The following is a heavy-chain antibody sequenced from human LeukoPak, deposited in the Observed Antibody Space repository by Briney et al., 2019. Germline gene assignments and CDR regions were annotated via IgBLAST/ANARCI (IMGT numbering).Heavy chain of an antibody. Sequence: GGSLRLSCGTSGFTFSGSTMLWVRQASGKGLEWVGRIRSKTDNYATAYAASVKGRFTISRDDSKNTAYLQMNSLKTEDTAVYYCAGHGTFTNYYYTMDVWGQGTTVTVSS. V-gene: IGHV3-73*01. CDR2: IRSKTDNYAT. D-gene: IGHD2-8*01. CDR3: AGHGTFTNYYYTMDV. CDR1: GFTFSGST. J-gene: IGHJ6*02.